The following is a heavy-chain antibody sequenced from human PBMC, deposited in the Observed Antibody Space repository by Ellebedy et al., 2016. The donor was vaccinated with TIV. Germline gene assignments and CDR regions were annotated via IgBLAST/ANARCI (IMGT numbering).Heavy chain of an antibody. J-gene: IGHJ4*02. Sequence: GGSLRLSXAASRFTFSIFGLHWVRQAPGKGLEWVAIISSDGTNKYYADSVRGRFTISRDNSKNTLYLQMDSLRPEDRAIYYCAKDESGGDLPRPFDHWGQGTLVTVSS. CDR3: AKDESGGDLPRPFDH. D-gene: IGHD5-12*01. CDR1: RFTFSIFG. V-gene: IGHV3-30*18. CDR2: ISSDGTNK.